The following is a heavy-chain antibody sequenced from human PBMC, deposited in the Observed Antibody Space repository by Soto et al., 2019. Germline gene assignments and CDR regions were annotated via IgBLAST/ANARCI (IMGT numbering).Heavy chain of an antibody. CDR1: GFTFSTYG. CDR2: ISHDGGYK. Sequence: PGGSLRLSCAASGFTFSTYGMHWVRQAPGKGLEWVAVISHDGGYKYYSDSVKGRFTISRDNSKNTLYLQMNSLRAEDTAFYYCPKDAHTDRARLGKYYQSLDPWGPGTLVTVSS. CDR3: PKDAHTDRARLGKYYQSLDP. V-gene: IGHV3-30*18. D-gene: IGHD2-2*01. J-gene: IGHJ5*02.